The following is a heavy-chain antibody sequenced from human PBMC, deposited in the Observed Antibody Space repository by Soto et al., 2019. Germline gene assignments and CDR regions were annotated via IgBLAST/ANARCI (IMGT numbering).Heavy chain of an antibody. CDR1: GFTFDDYA. D-gene: IGHD5-12*01. CDR3: ASLQLRGWFDP. CDR2: ISWNSGSI. J-gene: IGHJ5*02. Sequence: EVQLVESGGGLVQPGRSLRLSCAASGFTFDDYAMHWVRQAPGKGLEWVSGISWNSGSIGYADSVKGRFTISRDNAKDSLYLQMTSLRAEDTALYYCASLQLRGWFDPWGQGTLVTVSS. V-gene: IGHV3-9*01.